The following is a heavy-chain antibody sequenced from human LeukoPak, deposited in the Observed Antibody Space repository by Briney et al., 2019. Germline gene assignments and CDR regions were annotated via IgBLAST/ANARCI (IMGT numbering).Heavy chain of an antibody. V-gene: IGHV4-34*01. CDR3: ARGVYYDSSGYYYFDY. CDR1: GGSFSGYY. J-gene: IGHJ4*02. CDR2: INHSGRT. Sequence: TETLSLTCAVYGGSFSGYYWSWIRQPPGKGLEWIGEINHSGRTNYNPSLKSRVTISVDTSKNQFSLKLSSVTAADTAVYYCARGVYYDSSGYYYFDYWGQGTLVTVSS. D-gene: IGHD3-22*01.